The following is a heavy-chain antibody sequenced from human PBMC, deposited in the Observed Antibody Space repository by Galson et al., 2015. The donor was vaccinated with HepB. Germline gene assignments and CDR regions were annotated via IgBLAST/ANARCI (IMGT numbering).Heavy chain of an antibody. Sequence: SLRLSCAASGFTFSVINMNWVRQAPGKGLEWVSDISGSSRTIYYADSVKGRFTISRDNAKNSLYLQMNSLRAEDTAVYYCATSVFDSWGQGTLVTVSS. CDR1: GFTFSVIN. CDR2: ISGSSRTI. CDR3: ATSVFDS. V-gene: IGHV3-48*01. J-gene: IGHJ4*02.